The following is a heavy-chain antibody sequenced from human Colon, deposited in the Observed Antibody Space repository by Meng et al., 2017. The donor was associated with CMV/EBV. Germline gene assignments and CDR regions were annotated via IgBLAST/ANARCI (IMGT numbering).Heavy chain of an antibody. D-gene: IGHD3-22*01. CDR3: VRDSSASFYDNEYFRH. J-gene: IGHJ1*01. V-gene: IGHV3-30*02. CDR1: RFNVRSCC. Sequence: VQLWASRRSLCRPGGYLCLPRASPRFNVRSCCMTWVRQAPGTGLDVVAFIRHDGSDIQYGDSVKGRFIISRDNSKNTLFLQLNVLRVEDTAVYYCVRDSSASFYDNEYFRHWCQGTLVTVSS. CDR2: IRHDGSDI.